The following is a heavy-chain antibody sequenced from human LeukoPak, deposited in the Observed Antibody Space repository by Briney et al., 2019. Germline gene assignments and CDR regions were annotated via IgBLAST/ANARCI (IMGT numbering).Heavy chain of an antibody. Sequence: ASVKVSCKASGYTFTGYYMHWVRQAPGQGLEWMGWINPNSGGTNCAQKLQGRVTMTTDTSTSTAYMELRSLRSGDTAVYYCARVGATLGGAFDIWGQGTMVTVSS. V-gene: IGHV1-2*02. CDR2: INPNSGGT. CDR3: ARVGATLGGAFDI. J-gene: IGHJ3*02. D-gene: IGHD1-26*01. CDR1: GYTFTGYY.